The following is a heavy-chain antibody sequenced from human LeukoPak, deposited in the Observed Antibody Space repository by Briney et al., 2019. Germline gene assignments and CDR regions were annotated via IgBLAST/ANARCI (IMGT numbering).Heavy chain of an antibody. D-gene: IGHD3-9*01. CDR1: GGSISSYY. CDR2: IYYSGST. Sequence: SETLSLTCTVSGGSISSYYWSWIRQPPGKGLEWIGYIYYSGSTNYNPSLRSRVTISVDTSKNQFSLKLSSVTAADTAVYYCARGYDTAEPNLDYWGQGTLVTVSS. V-gene: IGHV4-59*01. J-gene: IGHJ4*02. CDR3: ARGYDTAEPNLDY.